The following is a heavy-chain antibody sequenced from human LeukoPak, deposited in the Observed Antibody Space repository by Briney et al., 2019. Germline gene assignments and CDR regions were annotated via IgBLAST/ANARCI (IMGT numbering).Heavy chain of an antibody. J-gene: IGHJ4*02. CDR3: ASAPGSGWYALDY. Sequence: SETLSLTCTVSGGSISSYYWSWIRQPPGKGLEWIGYIYYSGNTNYNPSPKSRVTMSVDTSKNQFSLKLSSVTAADTAVYYCASAPGSGWYALDYWGQGTLVTVSS. D-gene: IGHD6-19*01. V-gene: IGHV4-59*08. CDR2: IYYSGNT. CDR1: GGSISSYY.